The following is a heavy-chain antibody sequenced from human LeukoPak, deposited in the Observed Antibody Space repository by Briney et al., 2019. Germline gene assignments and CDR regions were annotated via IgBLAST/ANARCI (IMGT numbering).Heavy chain of an antibody. D-gene: IGHD1-1*01. CDR2: INHSGST. CDR1: GGSFSGYY. J-gene: IGHJ5*02. V-gene: IGHV4-34*01. Sequence: SETLSLTCAVYGGSFSGYYWSWIRQPPGKGLERTGKINHSGSTNYNPSLKSRVTISVDTSKNQFSLKLSSVTAADTAVYYCARGLVQQENWFDPWGQGTLVTVSS. CDR3: ARGLVQQENWFDP.